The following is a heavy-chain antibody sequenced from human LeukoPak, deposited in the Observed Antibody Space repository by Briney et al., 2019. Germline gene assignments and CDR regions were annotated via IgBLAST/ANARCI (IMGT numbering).Heavy chain of an antibody. CDR3: ARGGHGGPSNY. D-gene: IGHD4-23*01. Sequence: GASVKVSCKASGYTFISYAMHWVRQAPGQRLEWMGWINAGKGNTKYSQKFQGRVTITRDTSASTAYMELSSLRSEDTAVYYCARGGHGGPSNYWGQGTLVTVSS. V-gene: IGHV1-3*01. CDR1: GYTFISYA. CDR2: INAGKGNT. J-gene: IGHJ4*02.